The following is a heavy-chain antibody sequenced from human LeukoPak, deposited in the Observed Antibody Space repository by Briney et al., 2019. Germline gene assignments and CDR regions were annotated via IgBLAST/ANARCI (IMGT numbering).Heavy chain of an antibody. V-gene: IGHV3-9*03. CDR1: GHTFDDYA. J-gene: IGHJ3*02. Sequence: GGSLRLFCAASGHTFDDYAMHWVRQAPGKGLEGVSGISWNSGSIGYSDAVKGRFTISRDNAKNSLYLQMNSLRAEDMALYYCAKALWGLDAFDIWGQGTMVTVSS. CDR2: ISWNSGSI. CDR3: AKALWGLDAFDI. D-gene: IGHD7-27*01.